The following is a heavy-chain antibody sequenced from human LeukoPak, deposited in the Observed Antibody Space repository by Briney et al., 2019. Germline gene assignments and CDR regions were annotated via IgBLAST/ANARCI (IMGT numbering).Heavy chain of an antibody. CDR2: IYHTERT. CDR1: RGSTSTYY. J-gene: IGHJ4*02. V-gene: IGHV4-38-2*02. CDR3: ARGRSSAYYYFDF. Sequence: SETLSLTCTVSRGSTSTYYWGWIRQPPGKGLEWIGSIYHTERTYYNPSLKSRVTISVDTSKNQFSLKLTSVTAADTAVYYCARGRSSAYYYFDFWGQGILVTVSS. D-gene: IGHD3-22*01.